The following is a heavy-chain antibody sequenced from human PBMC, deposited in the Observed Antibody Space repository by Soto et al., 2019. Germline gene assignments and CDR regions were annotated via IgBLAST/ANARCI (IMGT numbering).Heavy chain of an antibody. CDR2: IYWDDDK. Sequence: TLSLTCTVSGGSISSGNYYWSWIRQPPGKALEWLALIYWDDDKRYSPSLKSRLTITKDTSKNQVVLTMTNMDPVDTATYYCAHSAVVTFDYWCQGTLVTVSS. V-gene: IGHV2-5*08. J-gene: IGHJ4*02. CDR3: AHSAVVTFDY. CDR1: GGSISSGNYY. D-gene: IGHD2-15*01.